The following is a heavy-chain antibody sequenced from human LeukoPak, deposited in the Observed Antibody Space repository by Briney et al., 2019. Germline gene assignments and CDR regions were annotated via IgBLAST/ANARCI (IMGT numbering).Heavy chain of an antibody. D-gene: IGHD4-17*01. V-gene: IGHV1-2*02. CDR3: ARGDYGDYVIY. CDR2: INPNSGGT. CDR1: GYTFTGYF. J-gene: IGHJ4*02. Sequence: ASVKVSCKASGYTFTGYFLHWVRQAPGQGLEWMGWINPNSGGTNYAQNFQGRDTMTRDTSISTAYMELSSLRSDDTAVYYCARGDYGDYVIYWGQGTLVTVSS.